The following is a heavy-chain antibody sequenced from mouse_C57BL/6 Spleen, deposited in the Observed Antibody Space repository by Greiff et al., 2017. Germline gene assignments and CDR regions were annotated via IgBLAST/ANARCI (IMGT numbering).Heavy chain of an antibody. CDR3: ARDAWGTGYFDV. V-gene: IGHV7-1*01. J-gene: IGHJ1*03. Sequence: EVHLVESGGGLVQSGRSLRLSCATSGFTFSDFYMEWVRQAPGKGLEWIAASRNKANDYTTEYSASVKGRFIVSRDTSQSILYLQMNALRAEDTAIYYCARDAWGTGYFDVWGTGTTVTVSS. CDR2: SRNKANDYTT. D-gene: IGHD3-3*01. CDR1: GFTFSDFY.